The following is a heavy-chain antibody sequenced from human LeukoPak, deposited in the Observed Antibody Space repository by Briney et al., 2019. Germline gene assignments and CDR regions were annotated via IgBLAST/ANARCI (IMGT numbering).Heavy chain of an antibody. J-gene: IGHJ5*02. D-gene: IGHD5-24*01. V-gene: IGHV1-69*13. CDR3: ARLDLRDGYQPNWFDP. CDR1: GGTFSSYA. Sequence: SVKVSCKASGGTFSSYAISWVRQAPGQGLEWMGGIIPIFGTANYAQKFQGRLTITADESTSTAYMELSSLRSEDTAVYYCARLDLRDGYQPNWFDPWGQGTLVTVSS. CDR2: IIPIFGTA.